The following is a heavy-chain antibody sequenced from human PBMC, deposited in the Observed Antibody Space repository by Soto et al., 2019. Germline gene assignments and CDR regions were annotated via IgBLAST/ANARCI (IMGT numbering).Heavy chain of an antibody. V-gene: IGHV3-7*03. CDR3: ARDYDYFLNRINCYALDI. Sequence: GGSLRLSCVASGFIFGRSWMTWVRQAPGRGLEWVANIKEDGSEEHYMDSVKGRFTISRDNAKNLLYLHMNSLRAEDAAKYFCARDYDYFLNRINCYALDIWGKGTTVTV. CDR1: GFIFGRSW. J-gene: IGHJ3*02. D-gene: IGHD3-16*01. CDR2: IKEDGSEE.